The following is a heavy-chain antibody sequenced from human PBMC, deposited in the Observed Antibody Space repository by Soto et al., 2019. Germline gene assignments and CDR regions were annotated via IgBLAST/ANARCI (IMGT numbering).Heavy chain of an antibody. CDR1: GFTFSAYG. CDR3: ADIGGYDSVGGAY. Sequence: QVQLVESGGGVVQPGTSLRLSCAASGFTFSAYGMHWVRQAPGKGLEWVTFISFNGKNTDYADSVKGRFTVSRDNARNTLYLQMNSLRVEDTAVYYCADIGGYDSVGGAYWGQGALVTVSS. CDR2: ISFNGKNT. D-gene: IGHD3-16*01. V-gene: IGHV3-33*05. J-gene: IGHJ4*02.